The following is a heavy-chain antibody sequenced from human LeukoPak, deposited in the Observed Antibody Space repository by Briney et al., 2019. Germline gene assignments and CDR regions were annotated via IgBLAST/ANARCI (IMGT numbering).Heavy chain of an antibody. CDR3: SRDYPIVGATEVNFDY. V-gene: IGHV3-48*03. CDR1: GFTFSSYE. D-gene: IGHD1-26*01. CDR2: ISSSGSTI. Sequence: GGSLRLSCAASGFTFSSYEMNWVRQAPGKGLEWASYISSSGSTIYYADSVKGRFTISRDNAKNSLYLQMNSLRAEDTAVYYCSRDYPIVGATEVNFDYWGQGTLVTVSS. J-gene: IGHJ4*02.